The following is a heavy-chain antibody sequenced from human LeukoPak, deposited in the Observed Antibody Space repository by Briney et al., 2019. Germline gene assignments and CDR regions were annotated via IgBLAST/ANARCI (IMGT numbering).Heavy chain of an antibody. CDR1: RFTFRSYF. D-gene: IGHD1-26*01. CDR2: ISYDGSKK. V-gene: IGHV3-30-3*01. Sequence: GGSLTLSCAASRFTFRSYFMYWVRQAPGKGLEWVAFISYDGSKKDYGDSVKGRLTISRDNSKNTVSLQMNNLRTEDTAVYYCARDSVDVWGQGTTVIVSS. J-gene: IGHJ6*02. CDR3: ARDSVDV.